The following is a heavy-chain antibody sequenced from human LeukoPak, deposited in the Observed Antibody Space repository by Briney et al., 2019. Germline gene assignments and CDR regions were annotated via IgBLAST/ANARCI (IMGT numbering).Heavy chain of an antibody. CDR2: IYYSGNT. D-gene: IGHD3-22*01. CDR1: GGSISSGGYY. Sequence: SQTLSLTCTVSGGSISSGGYYWSWIRQPPGKGLEWIGYIYYSGNTYYNPSLKSRVTISVDTSKNQFSLQLSSVTAADTAVYYCARIYDSSGYYYDYWGQGTLVTVSS. V-gene: IGHV4-31*03. CDR3: ARIYDSSGYYYDY. J-gene: IGHJ4*02.